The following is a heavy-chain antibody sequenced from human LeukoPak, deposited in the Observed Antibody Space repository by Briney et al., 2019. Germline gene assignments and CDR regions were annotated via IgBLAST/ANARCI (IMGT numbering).Heavy chain of an antibody. CDR3: ARDSIEDGGSWPHYYYYYYMDV. J-gene: IGHJ6*03. CDR1: GYTFTGYY. D-gene: IGHD2-15*01. V-gene: IGHV1-2*02. CDR2: INPNSGGT. Sequence: ASVKVSCKASGYTFTGYYMHWVRQAPGQGLEWMGWINPNSGGTNYAQKFQGRVTMTRDTSISTAYMELSRLRSDDTAVYYCARDSIEDGGSWPHYYYYYYMDVWGKGTTVTVSS.